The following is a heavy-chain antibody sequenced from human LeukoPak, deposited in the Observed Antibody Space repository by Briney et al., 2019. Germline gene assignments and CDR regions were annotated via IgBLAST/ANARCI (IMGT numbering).Heavy chain of an antibody. CDR2: IKQDESEK. V-gene: IGHV3-7*05. D-gene: IGHD6-13*01. J-gene: IGHJ6*02. CDR1: GFTLSNYW. Sequence: PGGSLRLSCTASGFTLSNYWMSWVRQTPEKGLEWVANIKQDESEKVYVDSVKGRFTISRDNAKSSLYLQMSGLRADDTAVYYCARDSYSSTWSYGMDIWGQGTTVTVSS. CDR3: ARDSYSSTWSYGMDI.